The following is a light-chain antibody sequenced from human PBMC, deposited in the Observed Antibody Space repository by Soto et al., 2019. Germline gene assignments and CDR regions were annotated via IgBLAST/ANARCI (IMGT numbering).Light chain of an antibody. V-gene: IGLV2-14*01. J-gene: IGLJ1*01. CDR3: SSYTSISTYV. CDR2: DVT. Sequence: QSALTQPASVSGSPGQSITIPCTGTSSDVGGYNYVSWYQQTPGKAPKLMIYDVTNRPSGVSNRFSGSKSGNTASLTISGLQAEDEADYYCSSYTSISTYVFGTGTKLTVL. CDR1: SSDVGGYNY.